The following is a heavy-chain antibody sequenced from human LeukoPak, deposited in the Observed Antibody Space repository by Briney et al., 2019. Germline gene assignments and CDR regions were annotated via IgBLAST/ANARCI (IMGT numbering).Heavy chain of an antibody. CDR3: ARVGAGWSGTYYFDY. CDR2: IYHSGST. Sequence: SETLSLTCAVSAYSISSGYYWGWIRQPPGKALEWIGSIYHSGSTHYNPSLKSRVTISLDTSKNQFSLMLSSVTAADTAVYYCARVGAGWSGTYYFDYWGQGTLVTVSS. CDR1: AYSISSGYY. V-gene: IGHV4-38-2*01. J-gene: IGHJ4*02. D-gene: IGHD3-3*01.